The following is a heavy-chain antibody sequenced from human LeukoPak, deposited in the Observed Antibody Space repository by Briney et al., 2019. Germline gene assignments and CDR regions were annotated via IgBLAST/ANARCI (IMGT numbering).Heavy chain of an antibody. Sequence: ESLRLSCAASGFTVSSNYMSWVRQAPGKGLEWIGEINHSGSTNYNPSLKSRVTISVDTSKNQFSLKLSSVTAADTAVYYCARRKDIVVVVAATPFDYWGQGTLVTVSS. CDR1: GFTVSSNY. J-gene: IGHJ4*02. CDR3: ARRKDIVVVVAATPFDY. D-gene: IGHD2-15*01. CDR2: INHSGST. V-gene: IGHV4-34*01.